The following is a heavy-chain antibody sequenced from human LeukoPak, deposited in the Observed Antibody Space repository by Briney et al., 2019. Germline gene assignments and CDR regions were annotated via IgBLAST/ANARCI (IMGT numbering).Heavy chain of an antibody. CDR3: AKDFGDFRTDY. CDR2: SDYTGSK. Sequence: SETLSLTCTVSGGSISRSGYYWAWIRQPPGKGLEWIASSDYTGSKTYNPSLKSRVTVSVDTSKNQCFLKLTSVTAADTAVYYCAKDFGDFRTDYWGQGTLVTVSS. V-gene: IGHV4-39*01. D-gene: IGHD4-17*01. CDR1: GGSISRSGYY. J-gene: IGHJ4*02.